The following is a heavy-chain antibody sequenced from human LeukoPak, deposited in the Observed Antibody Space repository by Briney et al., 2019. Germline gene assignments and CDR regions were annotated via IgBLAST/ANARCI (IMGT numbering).Heavy chain of an antibody. Sequence: GGSLRLSCAASGFTFSSYSMNWVRQAPGKGLEWVSSISSSSSYIYYADSVKGRFTISRDNAKNSLYLQMNSLRAEDTAMYYCARDPYNSGGYGAFDTWGQGTMVTVSS. CDR1: GFTFSSYS. CDR3: ARDPYNSGGYGAFDT. D-gene: IGHD3-22*01. CDR2: ISSSSSYI. J-gene: IGHJ3*02. V-gene: IGHV3-21*01.